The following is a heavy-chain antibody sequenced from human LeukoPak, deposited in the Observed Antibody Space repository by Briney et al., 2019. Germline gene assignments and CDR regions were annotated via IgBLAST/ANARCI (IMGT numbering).Heavy chain of an antibody. Sequence: PGGSLRLSCAASGFTFSSYGMHWVRQAPGKGLEWVAFIRYDGSNKYYADSVKGRFTISRDNSKNTLYLQMNSLRAEDTAVYYCARVLLWFGEIHDAFDIWGQGTMVTVSS. CDR3: ARVLLWFGEIHDAFDI. CDR1: GFTFSSYG. V-gene: IGHV3-30*02. CDR2: IRYDGSNK. J-gene: IGHJ3*02. D-gene: IGHD3-10*01.